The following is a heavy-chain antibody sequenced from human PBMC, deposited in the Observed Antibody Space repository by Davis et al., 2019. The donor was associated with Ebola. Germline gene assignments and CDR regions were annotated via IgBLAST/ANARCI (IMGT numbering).Heavy chain of an antibody. J-gene: IGHJ4*02. D-gene: IGHD6-13*01. Sequence: PGGSLRLSCAASGFTFSSYWMSWVRQAPGKGLEWVANIKQDGSEKYYVDSVKGRFTISRDNAKNSLYLQMNSLRAEDTAVYYCASDPFLYSSSWTGVDYWGQGTLVTVSS. CDR1: GFTFSSYW. V-gene: IGHV3-7*03. CDR2: IKQDGSEK. CDR3: ASDPFLYSSSWTGVDY.